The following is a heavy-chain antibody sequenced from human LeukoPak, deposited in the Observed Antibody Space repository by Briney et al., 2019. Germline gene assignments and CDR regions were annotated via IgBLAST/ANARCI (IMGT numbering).Heavy chain of an antibody. CDR2: IYQTGST. CDR1: GASISSDY. V-gene: IGHV4-59*01. D-gene: IGHD3-22*01. J-gene: IGHJ4*02. Sequence: PSETLSLTCTVSGASISSDYWAWIRQPPGRGLECIGSIYQTGSTNYNPALKSRVTISVDTSKNQFSLKLSSVTAADTAVYYCARQNDSSGYSSYGGQGTLVTVS. CDR3: ARQNDSSGYSSY.